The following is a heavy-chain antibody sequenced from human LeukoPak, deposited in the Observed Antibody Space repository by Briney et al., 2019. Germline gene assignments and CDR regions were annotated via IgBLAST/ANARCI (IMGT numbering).Heavy chain of an antibody. Sequence: TGGSLRLSCAASGFTFSSYWMSWVRQAPGKGLEWVANIKQDGSEKYYVDSVKGRFTISRDNAKNSLYLQMNGLRAEDTAVYYCARVGYCSSTSCYTWGWFDPWGQGTLVTVSS. CDR3: ARVGYCSSTSCYTWGWFDP. D-gene: IGHD2-2*02. V-gene: IGHV3-7*01. J-gene: IGHJ5*02. CDR2: IKQDGSEK. CDR1: GFTFSSYW.